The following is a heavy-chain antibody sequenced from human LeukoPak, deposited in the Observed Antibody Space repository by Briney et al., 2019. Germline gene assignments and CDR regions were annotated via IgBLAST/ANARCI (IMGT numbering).Heavy chain of an antibody. V-gene: IGHV1-2*02. J-gene: IGHJ3*02. Sequence: ASVKVSCKASGYTFTGYYIHWVRQAPGQGLEWVGWINPNNGGTNYAQKFQGRVIMTRDTSISTAYMELSRLRSDDTAVYYCASSPYYGSGSYYDAFDIWGQGTMVTVSS. CDR1: GYTFTGYY. CDR3: ASSPYYGSGSYYDAFDI. CDR2: INPNNGGT. D-gene: IGHD3-10*01.